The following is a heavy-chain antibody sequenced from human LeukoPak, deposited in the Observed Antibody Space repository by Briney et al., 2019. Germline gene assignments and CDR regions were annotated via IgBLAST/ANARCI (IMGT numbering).Heavy chain of an antibody. CDR3: ARDEGDYGDQPFDY. CDR1: GFTLSSYA. D-gene: IGHD4-17*01. CDR2: ISYDGSNK. J-gene: IGHJ4*02. Sequence: GGSLRLSCAASGFTLSSYAMHWVRQAPGKGLEWVAVISYDGSNKYYADSVKGRFTISRDNSKNTLYLQMNSLRAEDTAVYYCARDEGDYGDQPFDYWGQGTLVTVSS. V-gene: IGHV3-30-3*01.